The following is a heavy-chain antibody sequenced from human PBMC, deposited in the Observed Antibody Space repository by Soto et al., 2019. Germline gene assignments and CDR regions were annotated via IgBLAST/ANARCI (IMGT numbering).Heavy chain of an antibody. J-gene: IGHJ4*02. D-gene: IGHD2-21*02. CDR2: IYYSGST. Sequence: QVQLQESGPGLVKPSKTLSLTCTVSGGSVSSGSYYWSWIRQPPGKGLEWIGYIYYSGSTNYNPSLQSRXXIXVXXSKNQFSLKLSSVTAADTAVYYCAREEVGTATIDYWGQGTLVTVSS. CDR1: GGSVSSGSYY. CDR3: AREEVGTATIDY. V-gene: IGHV4-61*01.